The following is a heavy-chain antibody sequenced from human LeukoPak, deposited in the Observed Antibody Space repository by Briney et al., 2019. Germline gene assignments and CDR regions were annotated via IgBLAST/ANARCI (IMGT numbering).Heavy chain of an antibody. CDR2: ISTTGSSI. Sequence: GGSLRLSCAASGFTFSSYEMNWVRQAPGKGLEWVSYISTTGSSIYYADSVKGRFTISRDNVKNLLYLQMNSLRAEDTAVYYCARDLYPGYWGQGTLVTVSS. V-gene: IGHV3-48*03. J-gene: IGHJ4*02. D-gene: IGHD3-16*01. CDR1: GFTFSSYE. CDR3: ARDLYPGY.